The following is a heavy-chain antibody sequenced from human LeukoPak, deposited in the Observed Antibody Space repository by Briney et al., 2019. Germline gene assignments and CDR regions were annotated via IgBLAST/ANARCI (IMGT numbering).Heavy chain of an antibody. CDR3: ARLDNARGAFDY. CDR2: ISYSGST. D-gene: IGHD2-2*03. V-gene: IGHV4-59*01. CDR1: GGSISSYY. Sequence: PSETLSLTCTVSGGSISSYYWSWIRQPPGKGLEWIGYISYSGSTNFNPSLKSRVTISVDTSKNQFSLKLSSVTAADTAVYYCARLDNARGAFDYWGQGTLVTVSS. J-gene: IGHJ4*02.